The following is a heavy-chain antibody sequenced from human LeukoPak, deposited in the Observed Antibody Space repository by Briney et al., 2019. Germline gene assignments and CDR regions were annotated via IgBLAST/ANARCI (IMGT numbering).Heavy chain of an antibody. V-gene: IGHV3-30*18. CDR1: GFTFSSYG. Sequence: PGRSLRLSCAASGFTFSSYGMHWVRQAPGKGLEWVAVISYDGSNKYYADSVKGRFTISRDNSKNTLYLQMNSLRAEDTAVYYCAKLSRSGSYIDHWGQGTLVTVSS. CDR2: ISYDGSNK. D-gene: IGHD1-26*01. CDR3: AKLSRSGSYIDH. J-gene: IGHJ4*02.